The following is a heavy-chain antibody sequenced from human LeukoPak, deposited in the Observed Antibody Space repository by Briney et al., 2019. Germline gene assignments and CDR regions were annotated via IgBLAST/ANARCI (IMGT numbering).Heavy chain of an antibody. CDR2: MNPNSGNT. CDR1: GYTFTSYD. V-gene: IGHV1-8*03. CDR3: ARGDLVGADDTNFDY. Sequence: ASVKVSCKASGYTFTSYDINWVRQATGQGLEWMGWMNPNSGNTGYAQKFQSRVTITRNTSISAAYMELSSLRSDDTAVYYCARGDLVGADDTNFDYWGQGTLVTVSS. J-gene: IGHJ4*02. D-gene: IGHD1-26*01.